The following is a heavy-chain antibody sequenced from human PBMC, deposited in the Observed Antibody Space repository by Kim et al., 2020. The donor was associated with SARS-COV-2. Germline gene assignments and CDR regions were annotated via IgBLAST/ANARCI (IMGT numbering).Heavy chain of an antibody. J-gene: IGHJ2*01. V-gene: IGHV4-39*01. CDR3: ASPLSYYYDSAGYRL. Sequence: SETLSLTCAVSGGSISSSSYYWGWIRQPPGKGLEWIGSMYSSGNTYYNPSLKTRVTISVDTSKSQLSLKVNSVTAADTAVYYFASPLSYYYDSAGYRLWG. CDR1: GGSISSSSYY. CDR2: MYSSGNT. D-gene: IGHD3-22*01.